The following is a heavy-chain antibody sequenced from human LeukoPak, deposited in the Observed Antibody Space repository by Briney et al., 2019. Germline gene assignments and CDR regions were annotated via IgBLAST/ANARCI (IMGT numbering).Heavy chain of an antibody. CDR1: GFTLSNYG. V-gene: IGHV3-30*02. J-gene: IGHJ4*02. D-gene: IGHD2-2*01. CDR3: AKDYCSSTSCYATY. Sequence: GGSLRLSCAASGFTLSNYGMHWVRQAPGKGLEWVAFIRYDGSNKYYADSVKGRFTISRDNSKNTLCLLMNSLRAEDTAVYYCAKDYCSSTSCYATYWGQGTLVTVSS. CDR2: IRYDGSNK.